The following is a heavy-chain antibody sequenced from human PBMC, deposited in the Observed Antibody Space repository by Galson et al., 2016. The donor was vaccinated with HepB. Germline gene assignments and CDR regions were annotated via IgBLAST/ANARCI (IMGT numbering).Heavy chain of an antibody. CDR2: VYTDATT. J-gene: IGHJ4*02. CDR1: GVTINDNY. Sequence: SLRLSCAVSGVTINDNYVAWVRQPPGKGLEWVSVVYTDATTSYANSIKGRFTISRDLPKNTVYLQMNNLRVDDTAVYYCASGPLSLDFWSQGTLVTVSS. CDR3: ASGPLSLDF. D-gene: IGHD2/OR15-2a*01. V-gene: IGHV3-53*01.